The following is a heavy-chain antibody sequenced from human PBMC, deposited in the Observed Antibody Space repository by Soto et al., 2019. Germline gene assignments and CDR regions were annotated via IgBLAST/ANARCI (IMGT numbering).Heavy chain of an antibody. CDR2: IYYSGTT. CDR1: GGSISNYY. V-gene: IGHV4-59*01. Sequence: NPSETLSLTCTVSGGSISNYYWSWIRQPPGKGLEWIGYIYYSGTTNYNPSLKSRVTISVDTSKNQFSLRLSTVTAADTAVYYCARVIPDGVADYWGQGTLVTVSS. J-gene: IGHJ4*02. D-gene: IGHD2-15*01. CDR3: ARVIPDGVADY.